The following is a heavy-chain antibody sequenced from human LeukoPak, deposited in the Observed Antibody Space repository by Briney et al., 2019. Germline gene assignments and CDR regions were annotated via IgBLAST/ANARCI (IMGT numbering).Heavy chain of an antibody. Sequence: SETPSLTCTVSGGSISSYYWSWIRQPPGKGLEWIGYIYYSGSTNYNPSLKSRVTISVDTSKNQFSLKLSSVTAADTAVYYCASGADFDWLLFRLGAFDIWGQGTMVTVSS. D-gene: IGHD3-9*01. CDR1: GGSISSYY. CDR2: IYYSGST. CDR3: ASGADFDWLLFRLGAFDI. J-gene: IGHJ3*02. V-gene: IGHV4-59*08.